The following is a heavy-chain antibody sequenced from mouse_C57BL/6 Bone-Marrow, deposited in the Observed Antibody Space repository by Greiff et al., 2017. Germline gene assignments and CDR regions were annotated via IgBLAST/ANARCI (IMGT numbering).Heavy chain of an antibody. CDR1: GYTFTSYG. V-gene: IGHV1-81*01. CDR3: AGRSVTGWYFDV. J-gene: IGHJ1*03. Sequence: VKLMESGAELARPGASVKLSCKASGYTFTSYGISWVKQRTGQGLEWIGEIYPRSGNTYYNEKFKGKATLTADKSSSTAYMELRSLTSEDSAVYFCAGRSVTGWYFDVWGTGTTVTVSS. CDR2: IYPRSGNT. D-gene: IGHD2-13*01.